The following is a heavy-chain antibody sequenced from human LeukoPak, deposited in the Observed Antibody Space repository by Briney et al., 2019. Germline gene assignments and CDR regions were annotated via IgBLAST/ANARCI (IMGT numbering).Heavy chain of an antibody. Sequence: GGSLRLSCAASEFTFSSYGMHWVRQAPGKGLEWVAVIWYDGSNKYYADSVKGRFTISRDNSKNTLYLQMNSLRAEDTAVYYCARAATVTTDFFGYWGQGTLVTVSS. CDR1: EFTFSSYG. V-gene: IGHV3-33*01. CDR2: IWYDGSNK. CDR3: ARAATVTTDFFGY. J-gene: IGHJ4*02. D-gene: IGHD4-17*01.